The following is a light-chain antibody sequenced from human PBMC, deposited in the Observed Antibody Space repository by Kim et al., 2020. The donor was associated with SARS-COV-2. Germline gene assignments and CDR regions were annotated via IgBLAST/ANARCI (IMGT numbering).Light chain of an antibody. CDR1: NS. V-gene: IGKV4-1*01. J-gene: IGKJ1*01. CDR2: WAS. CDR3: QHYYSDPPWT. Sequence: NSLAWYQQKPGQPPKLLIYWASSRESGVPDRFSGSGSGTDFTLTINSLQAEDVAVYYCQHYYSDPPWTFGQGTKVEIK.